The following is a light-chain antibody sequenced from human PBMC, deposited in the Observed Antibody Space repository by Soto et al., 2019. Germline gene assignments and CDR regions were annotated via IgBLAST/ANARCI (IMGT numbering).Light chain of an antibody. V-gene: IGLV1-51*01. CDR2: DTD. J-gene: IGLJ3*02. CDR3: ATWESSLNVGV. CDR1: SSNIGNNY. Sequence: QSVLTQPPSVSAAPGQKVTISCSGTSSNIGNNYVSWYQQLPGTAPKLLIYDTDKRPSGIPDRFSGSKSGTSATLGITGLQTGDEADYYCATWESSLNVGVFXGGTKVTVL.